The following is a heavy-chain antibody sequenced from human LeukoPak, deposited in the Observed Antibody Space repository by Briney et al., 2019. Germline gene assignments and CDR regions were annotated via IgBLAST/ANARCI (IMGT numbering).Heavy chain of an antibody. Sequence: SETLSPTCTVSGGSISSSSYYWGWIRQPPGKGLEWIGSIYYSGSTYYNPSLKSRVTISVDTSKNQFSLKLSSATAADTAVYYCARRTYYYGSGISSEAFDIWGQGTMVTVSS. CDR1: GGSISSSSYY. D-gene: IGHD3-10*01. CDR3: ARRTYYYGSGISSEAFDI. V-gene: IGHV4-39*01. J-gene: IGHJ3*02. CDR2: IYYSGST.